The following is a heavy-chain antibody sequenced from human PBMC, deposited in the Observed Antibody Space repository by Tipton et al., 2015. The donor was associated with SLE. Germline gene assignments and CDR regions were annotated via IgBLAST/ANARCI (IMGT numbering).Heavy chain of an antibody. J-gene: IGHJ5*02. D-gene: IGHD1-1*01. Sequence: GLVKPSETLSLTCAVYGGSFSGYYWSWIRQPPGKGLEWIGEINHSGSTNYNPSLKSRVTISVDTSKNQFSLKLSSVTAADTAVYYCASGSTGTWFAPWGQGTLVTVSS. V-gene: IGHV4-34*01. CDR1: GGSFSGYY. CDR3: ASGSTGTWFAP. CDR2: INHSGST.